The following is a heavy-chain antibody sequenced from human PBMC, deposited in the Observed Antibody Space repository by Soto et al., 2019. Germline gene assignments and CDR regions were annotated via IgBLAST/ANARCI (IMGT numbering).Heavy chain of an antibody. CDR1: GFTFSSYS. J-gene: IGHJ6*02. CDR2: IKQDGSEK. CDR3: ARFYYDSSGYLPSPYYYYYGMDV. Sequence: LRLSCAASGFTFSSYSMNWVRQAPGKGLEWVANIKQDGSEKYYVDSVKGRFTISRDNAKNSLYLQMNSLRAEDTAVYYCARFYYDSSGYLPSPYYYYYGMDVWGQGTTVTVSS. D-gene: IGHD3-22*01. V-gene: IGHV3-7*01.